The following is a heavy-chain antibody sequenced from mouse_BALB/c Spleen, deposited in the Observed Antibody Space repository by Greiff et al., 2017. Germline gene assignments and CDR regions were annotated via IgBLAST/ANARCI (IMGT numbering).Heavy chain of an antibody. D-gene: IGHD1-1*01. V-gene: IGHV3-2*02. CDR3: ANYYYGSSYTWFAY. Sequence: EVQLQQSGPGLVKPSQSLSLTCTVTGYSITSDYAWNWIRQFPGNKLEWMGYISYSGSTSYNPSLKSRISITRDTSKNQFFLQLNSVTTEDTATYYCANYYYGSSYTWFAYWGQGTLVTVSA. CDR1: GYSITSDYA. CDR2: ISYSGST. J-gene: IGHJ3*01.